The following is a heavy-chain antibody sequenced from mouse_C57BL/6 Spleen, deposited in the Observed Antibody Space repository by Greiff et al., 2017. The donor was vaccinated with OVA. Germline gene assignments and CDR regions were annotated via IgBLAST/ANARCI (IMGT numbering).Heavy chain of an antibody. CDR2: IDPSDSYT. J-gene: IGHJ2*01. CDR1: GYTFTSYW. D-gene: IGHD2-4*01. V-gene: IGHV1-69*01. Sequence: QVQLQQPGAELVMPGASVKLSCKASGYTFTSYWMHWVKQRPGQSLEWIGEIDPSDSYTNYNQKFKGKSTLTVDKSSSTAYMQLSSLTSEDSAVYYCARKRLRGFDYWGQGTTLTVSS. CDR3: ARKRLRGFDY.